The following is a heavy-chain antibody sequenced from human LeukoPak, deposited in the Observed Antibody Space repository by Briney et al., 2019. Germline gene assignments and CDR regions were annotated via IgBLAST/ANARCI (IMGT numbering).Heavy chain of an antibody. D-gene: IGHD2-21*02. J-gene: IGHJ4*02. CDR3: VREGNELLSKNFDY. Sequence: ASVKVPCKASGFTFTGYYIHWVRQAPGQGLEWMGYINPHSGGTSSPQKFQGRVTMTTDTSISAAYMELSSLISDDTAMYYCVREGNELLSKNFDYWGQGTLVTVSS. CDR2: INPHSGGT. CDR1: GFTFTGYY. V-gene: IGHV1-2*02.